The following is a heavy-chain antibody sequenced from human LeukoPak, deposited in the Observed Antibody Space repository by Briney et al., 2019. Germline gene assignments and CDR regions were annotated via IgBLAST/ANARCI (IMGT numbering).Heavy chain of an antibody. V-gene: IGHV1-18*01. D-gene: IGHD2-2*01. CDR3: ARVLSRGGYFDY. J-gene: IGHJ4*02. CDR2: ISGYNGDI. Sequence: RASVKVSCKASGYTFTNYGINWVRQAPGQGLEWMGWISGYNGDINYAQRLQGRVTMTTDTSTTTAYMELRSLSSDDTAVYYCARVLSRGGYFDYWGQGTLVTVSS. CDR1: GYTFTNYG.